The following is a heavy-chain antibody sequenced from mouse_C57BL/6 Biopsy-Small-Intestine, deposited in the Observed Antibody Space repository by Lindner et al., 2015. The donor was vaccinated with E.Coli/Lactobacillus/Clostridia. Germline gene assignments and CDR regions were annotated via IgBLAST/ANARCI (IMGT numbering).Heavy chain of an antibody. CDR3: ASYDYDYWYFDV. V-gene: IGHV14-3*01. J-gene: IGHJ1*01. Sequence: VQLQESGAELVRPGASVKLSCTASGFNIKDDYMHWVKQRPEQGLEWIGRIDPANDNTRFAPKFRDKATITADASSNTAYLQLSSLTSEDTAVYYCASYDYDYWYFDVWGAGTTVTVSS. D-gene: IGHD2-4*01. CDR1: GFNIKDDY. CDR2: IDPANDNT.